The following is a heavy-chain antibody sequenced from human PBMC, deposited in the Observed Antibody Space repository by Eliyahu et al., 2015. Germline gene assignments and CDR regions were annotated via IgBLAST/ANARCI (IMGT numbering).Heavy chain of an antibody. Sequence: QVQLQQWGAGLLKPSETLSLPCAVXGGSFSGYYWSWXRQPPGKGLEWIGEINHSGSTNYNPSLKSRVTISVDTSKNQFSLKLSSVTAADTAVYYCARGRAYYYHNWFDPWGQGTLVTVSS. J-gene: IGHJ5*02. V-gene: IGHV4-34*01. CDR3: ARGRAYYYHNWFDP. D-gene: IGHD3-10*01. CDR1: GGSFSGYY. CDR2: INHSGST.